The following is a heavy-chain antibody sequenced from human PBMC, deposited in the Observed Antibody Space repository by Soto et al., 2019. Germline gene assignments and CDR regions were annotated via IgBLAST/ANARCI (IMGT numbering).Heavy chain of an antibody. CDR1: GYTFTSYD. J-gene: IGHJ3*02. CDR3: ARAYRRNSDTFDI. Sequence: SVKVSCKASGYTFTSYDINWVRQATGQGLEWMGWMNPNSGNTGYAQKFQGRVTMTRNTSISTAYMELSSLRSEDTAVYYCARAYRRNSDTFDIWGQGTMVTVSS. D-gene: IGHD4-4*01. CDR2: MNPNSGNT. V-gene: IGHV1-8*01.